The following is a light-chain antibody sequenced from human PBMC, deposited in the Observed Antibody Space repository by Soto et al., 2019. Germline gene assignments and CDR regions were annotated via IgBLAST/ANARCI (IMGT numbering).Light chain of an antibody. V-gene: IGLV1-51*02. Sequence: QSMLTQPPSVSAAPGQKVTISCSGSSSNIGSNYVSWFQQLPGTAPKLLIYENNKRPSGIPDRFSGSTSGTSATLDITGLQTGDEADYYCGTWDSGLSAGRVFGGGTKVTVL. CDR1: SSNIGSNY. CDR3: GTWDSGLSAGRV. J-gene: IGLJ3*02. CDR2: ENN.